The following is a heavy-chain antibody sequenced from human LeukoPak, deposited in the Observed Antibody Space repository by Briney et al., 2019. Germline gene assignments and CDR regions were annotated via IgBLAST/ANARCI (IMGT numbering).Heavy chain of an antibody. Sequence: GGSLRLSCAASGFTFSTYSMDWVRQAPGKGLEWVSSISSSGSYIYYADSVEGRFTISRDNAKNSLYLQMNSLRAEDTAVYYCARVAVAGTGGFDYWGQGTLVTVSS. V-gene: IGHV3-21*01. J-gene: IGHJ4*02. CDR1: GFTFSTYS. D-gene: IGHD6-19*01. CDR2: ISSSGSYI. CDR3: ARVAVAGTGGFDY.